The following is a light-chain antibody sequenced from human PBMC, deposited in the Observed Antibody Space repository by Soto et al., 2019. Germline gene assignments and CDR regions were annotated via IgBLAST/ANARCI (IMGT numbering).Light chain of an antibody. CDR1: SSDVGGYNY. J-gene: IGLJ2*01. Sequence: QSALTQPGSVSGSPGQSITISCTGTSSDVGGYNYVSWYQQHPGKAPKLIIYGVTHRPSGVSNRFSGSKSVNTASLTISGLQAEDEADYYCCSYTSTNTLVFGGGTKLTVL. V-gene: IGLV2-14*01. CDR2: GVT. CDR3: CSYTSTNTLV.